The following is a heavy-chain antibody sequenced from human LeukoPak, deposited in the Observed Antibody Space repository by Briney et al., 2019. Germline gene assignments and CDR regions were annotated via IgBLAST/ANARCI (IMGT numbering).Heavy chain of an antibody. V-gene: IGHV3-23*01. CDR3: AKSLLFYDSTGYYYPKLPYFDY. D-gene: IGHD3-22*01. J-gene: IGHJ4*02. Sequence: GGSLRLSCAASGFTFSSYAMSWVRQAPGKGLEWVSAISGSGGSTYYADPVKGRFTISRDNSKNTLYLQMNSLRAEDTAVYYCAKSLLFYDSTGYYYPKLPYFDYWGQGTLVTVSS. CDR2: ISGSGGST. CDR1: GFTFSSYA.